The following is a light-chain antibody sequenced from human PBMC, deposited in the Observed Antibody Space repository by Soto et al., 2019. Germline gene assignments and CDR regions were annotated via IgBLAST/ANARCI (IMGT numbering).Light chain of an antibody. V-gene: IGLV2-14*01. Sequence: QSALTQPASVSGSPGQAITISCTGTSSDVGGYNNVCGYQQHPGKAPKLIIYDVSNRPSGVFNRFSGSKSGNTASLTISGLQAEDEADYYCSSFTSSTTYVFGTGTKLTVL. CDR2: DVS. CDR3: SSFTSSTTYV. CDR1: SSDVGGYNN. J-gene: IGLJ1*01.